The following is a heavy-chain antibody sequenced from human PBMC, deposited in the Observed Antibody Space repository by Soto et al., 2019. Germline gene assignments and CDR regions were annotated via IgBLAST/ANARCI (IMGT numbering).Heavy chain of an antibody. CDR2: IVLGSGNT. V-gene: IGHV1-58*01. J-gene: IGHJ3*02. CDR3: ATPNHHYADRGGYYPNDGFDI. CDR1: GFTFSKSA. Sequence: SVKVSFKASGFTFSKSAVQWVRQARGQRLEWIGWIVLGSGNTKYAQKIQERVTITRDMSTSTAYMELSSLRSEDTAVYYCATPNHHYADRGGYYPNDGFDIWGLGTLVTVSS. D-gene: IGHD3-22*01.